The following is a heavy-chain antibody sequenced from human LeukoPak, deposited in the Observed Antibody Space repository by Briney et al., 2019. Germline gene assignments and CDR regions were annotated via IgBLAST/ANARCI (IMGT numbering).Heavy chain of an antibody. Sequence: PGGSLRLSCAASGFTFSSYAMSWVRQAPRKGLEWVSAISGSGGSTYYADSVKGRFTISRDNSKNTLYLQMNSLRAEDTAVYYCAKSAVSYYYYGMDVWGQGTTVTVSS. J-gene: IGHJ6*02. CDR3: AKSAVSYYYYGMDV. CDR2: ISGSGGST. D-gene: IGHD6-25*01. V-gene: IGHV3-23*01. CDR1: GFTFSSYA.